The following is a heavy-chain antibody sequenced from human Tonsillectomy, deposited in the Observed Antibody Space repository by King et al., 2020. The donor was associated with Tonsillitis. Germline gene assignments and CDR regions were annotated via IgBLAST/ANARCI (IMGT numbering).Heavy chain of an antibody. Sequence: QESGPRLVKPSETLSLTCTVPGGSISGSRYYWGWIRQPPGKGLEWIATNYYSGDTYYNPSLKSRVTISVDTSKNQFSLKLNSVTAADTAVYYCARPLYFYGSGSYPWFDPWGQGALVTVSS. CDR1: GGSISGSRYY. CDR3: ARPLYFYGSGSYPWFDP. CDR2: NYYSGDT. V-gene: IGHV4-39*01. D-gene: IGHD3-10*01. J-gene: IGHJ5*02.